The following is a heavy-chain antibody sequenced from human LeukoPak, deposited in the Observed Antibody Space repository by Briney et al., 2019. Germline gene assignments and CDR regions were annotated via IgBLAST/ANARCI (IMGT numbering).Heavy chain of an antibody. J-gene: IGHJ6*03. CDR2: IYPGDSDT. Sequence: GESLKISCKGSGYSFTSYWIGWVRQIPGKGLEWMGIIYPGDSDTRYSPSFQGQVTISADKSISTAYLQWSSLKASDTAMYYSARRGIAARGGYYYYMDVWGKGTTVTVSS. CDR3: ARRGIAARGGYYYYMDV. CDR1: GYSFTSYW. D-gene: IGHD6-6*01. V-gene: IGHV5-51*01.